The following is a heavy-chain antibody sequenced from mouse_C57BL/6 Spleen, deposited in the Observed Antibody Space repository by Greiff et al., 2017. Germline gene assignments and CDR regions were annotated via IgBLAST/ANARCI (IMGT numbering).Heavy chain of an antibody. D-gene: IGHD1-1*01. J-gene: IGHJ4*01. Sequence: VQLQESGPGLVQPSQSLSITCTVSGFSLTSYGVHWVRQSPGKGLEWLGVIWSGGSTDYNAAFISRLSISKDNSKCQVFFKKNSLQADDTAVYYCSRSYYCGSEDAMDYWGQGASVTVSS. V-gene: IGHV2-2*01. CDR1: GFSLTSYG. CDR2: IWSGGST. CDR3: SRSYYCGSEDAMDY.